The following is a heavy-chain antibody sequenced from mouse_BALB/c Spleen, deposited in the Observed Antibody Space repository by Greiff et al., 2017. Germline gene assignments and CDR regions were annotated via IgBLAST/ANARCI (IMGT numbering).Heavy chain of an antibody. Sequence: QVQLKESGPVLVAPSQSLSITCTVSGFSLTGYGVNWVRQPPGKGLEWLGMIWGDGSTDYNSALKSRLSISKDNSKSQVFLKMNSLQTDDTARYYCARDRVATVVAQYYYAMDYWGQGTSVTVSS. D-gene: IGHD1-1*01. V-gene: IGHV2-6-7*01. CDR3: ARDRVATVVAQYYYAMDY. CDR2: IWGDGST. J-gene: IGHJ4*01. CDR1: GFSLTGYG.